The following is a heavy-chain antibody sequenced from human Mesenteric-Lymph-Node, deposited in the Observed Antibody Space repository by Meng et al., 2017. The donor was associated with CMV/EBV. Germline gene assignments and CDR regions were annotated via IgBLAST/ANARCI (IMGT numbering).Heavy chain of an antibody. D-gene: IGHD1-26*01. CDR3: ARWETYYFDY. J-gene: IGHJ4*02. V-gene: IGHV3-48*04. CDR1: GFTFSSYS. CDR2: ISSSSSTI. Sequence: GGSLRLSCAASGFTFSSYSMNWVRQAPGKGLEWVSYISSSSSTIYYADSVKGRFTISRDNAKNSLYLQMNSLRAEDTAVYYCARWETYYFDYWGQGTLVTVSS.